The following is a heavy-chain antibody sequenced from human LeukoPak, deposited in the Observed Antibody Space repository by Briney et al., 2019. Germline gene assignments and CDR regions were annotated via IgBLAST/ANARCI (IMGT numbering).Heavy chain of an antibody. D-gene: IGHD3-10*01. CDR3: ARAMVRGIPFDY. V-gene: IGHV3-30*02. J-gene: IGHJ4*02. Sequence: PGGSLRLSCAASGFTFSSYGMHWVRQAPGKGLEWVAFIRYDGSNKYYADSVKGRFTISRDNSKSTLYLQINSLSAEDTAVYYCARAMVRGIPFDYWGQGTLVTVSS. CDR2: IRYDGSNK. CDR1: GFTFSSYG.